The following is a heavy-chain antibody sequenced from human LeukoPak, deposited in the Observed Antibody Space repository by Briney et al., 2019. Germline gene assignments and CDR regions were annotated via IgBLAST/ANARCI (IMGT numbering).Heavy chain of an antibody. CDR1: GFTFADYG. D-gene: IGHD1-26*01. V-gene: IGHV3-20*01. Sequence: GGSLRLSCAASGFTFADYGMSWVRQAPGKGLEWVSCINWNGGNTGYADSVKDRFTISRDTPTHSMYLQMNSLRAADPSIDECARVPYSGSLPAFGDYWGQGTLVSVSS. CDR3: ARVPYSGSLPAFGDY. J-gene: IGHJ4*02. CDR2: INWNGGNT.